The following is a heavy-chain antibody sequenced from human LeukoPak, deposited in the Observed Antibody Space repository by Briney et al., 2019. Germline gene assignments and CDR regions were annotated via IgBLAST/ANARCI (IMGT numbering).Heavy chain of an antibody. CDR1: GESFSGYY. CDR3: ARLRYYKYYFDY. D-gene: IGHD3-22*01. V-gene: IGHV4-34*01. J-gene: IGHJ4*02. CDR2: INHSGST. Sequence: SETLSLTCAVYGESFSGYYWSWIRQPPGKGLEWIGEINHSGSTNYNPSLKSRVTISVDTSKNQFSLKLSSVTAADTAVYYCARLRYYKYYFDYWGQGTLVTVSS.